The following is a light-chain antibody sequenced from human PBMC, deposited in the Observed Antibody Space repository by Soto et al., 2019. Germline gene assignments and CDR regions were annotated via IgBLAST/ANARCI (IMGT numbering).Light chain of an antibody. J-gene: IGKJ2*01. CDR2: GAS. V-gene: IGKV3-20*01. CDR3: QQYGSSPSYP. CDR1: QSLRSTY. Sequence: VLTQSPGTLSLSPGERATLSCRANQSLRSTYVAWYQQKPGQAPRLLIYGASRRATGIPDRFIGSGSETDFTLIISRLEPEDFAVYYCQQYGSSPSYPFGQGTKLEIK.